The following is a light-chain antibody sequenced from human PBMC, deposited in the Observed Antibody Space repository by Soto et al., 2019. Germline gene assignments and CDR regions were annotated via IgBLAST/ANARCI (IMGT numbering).Light chain of an antibody. J-gene: IGLJ1*01. Sequence: QSALTQPASVSGSPGQSITISCTGTSSDVGGYNYVSWYQQHPGKAPKLMIYEVSNRPSGVSNRFSGSKSGNTASLTISGLQAEDEAAYSRSSYKSTSSYVFGTGTKVAV. CDR2: EVS. V-gene: IGLV2-14*01. CDR3: SSYKSTSSYV. CDR1: SSDVGGYNY.